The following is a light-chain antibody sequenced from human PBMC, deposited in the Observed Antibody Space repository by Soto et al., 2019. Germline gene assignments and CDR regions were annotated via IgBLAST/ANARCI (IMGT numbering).Light chain of an antibody. CDR2: LGS. CDR1: QSLLHSNGYNY. Sequence: DIVMTQSPLSLPVTPGEPASLSCRSSQSLLHSNGYNYLDWYLQKPGQSPQLLIYLGSNRASGVPDRFSGSGSGTDFTLKIIRVEAEDVWVYYCMQALQTPPTFGGGTKVEIK. V-gene: IGKV2-28*01. J-gene: IGKJ4*01. CDR3: MQALQTPPT.